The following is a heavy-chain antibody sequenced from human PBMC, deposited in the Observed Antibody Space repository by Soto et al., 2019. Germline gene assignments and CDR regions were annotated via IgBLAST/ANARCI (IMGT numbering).Heavy chain of an antibody. Sequence: QVQLEQSGAEVKKPGSSVKVSCKASGGTLSDHGVAWLRQAPGQGLEWMGGTIPVFNTAKYAQKFQGRVTVIADTLTYIAYMELRSLRSQATGFSFCARVVYGLVNYYTGPSAFDIWGQGKVVIVSS. CDR1: GGTLSDHG. CDR3: ARVVYGLVNYYTGPSAFDI. CDR2: TIPVFNTA. V-gene: IGHV1-69*06. J-gene: IGHJ3*02. D-gene: IGHD3-10*01.